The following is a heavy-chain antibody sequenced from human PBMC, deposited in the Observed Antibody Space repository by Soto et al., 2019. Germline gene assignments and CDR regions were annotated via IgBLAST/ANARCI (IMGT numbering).Heavy chain of an antibody. Sequence: ASVKVSCQASGYTFTSYAMHWVRQAPGQRLEWMGWIIAGNGNTKYSQKFQGRVTITRDTSASTAYMELSSLRSEDTAVYYCAREAGIAVAHAFDIWGQGTVVTVSS. CDR1: GYTFTSYA. J-gene: IGHJ3*02. CDR3: AREAGIAVAHAFDI. D-gene: IGHD6-19*01. CDR2: IIAGNGNT. V-gene: IGHV1-3*01.